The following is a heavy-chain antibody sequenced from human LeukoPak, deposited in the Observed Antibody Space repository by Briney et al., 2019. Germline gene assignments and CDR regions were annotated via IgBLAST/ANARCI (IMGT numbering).Heavy chain of an antibody. Sequence: PGGSLRLSCAASGFTFSSYSMNWVRQAPGKGLEWVSSIGSTSNYIYYADSVKGRFTISRDNAKNSLYLQMNSLRAEDTAVYYCARDDSRHYPFDYWGQGTLVTVSS. CDR1: GFTFSSYS. V-gene: IGHV3-21*01. CDR3: ARDDSRHYPFDY. CDR2: IGSTSNYI. D-gene: IGHD3-22*01. J-gene: IGHJ4*02.